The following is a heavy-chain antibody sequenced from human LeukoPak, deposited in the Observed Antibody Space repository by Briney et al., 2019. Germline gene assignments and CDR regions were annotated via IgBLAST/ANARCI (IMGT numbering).Heavy chain of an antibody. D-gene: IGHD6-6*01. Sequence: SETLSLTCAVYGGSFSGYYWSWIRQPPGKGLERIGEINHSGSTNYNPSLKSRVTISADTSKNQFSLKLSSVTAADTAVYYCARGIAARYHWFDPWGQGTLVTVSS. CDR3: ARGIAARYHWFDP. V-gene: IGHV4-34*01. CDR2: INHSGST. J-gene: IGHJ5*02. CDR1: GGSFSGYY.